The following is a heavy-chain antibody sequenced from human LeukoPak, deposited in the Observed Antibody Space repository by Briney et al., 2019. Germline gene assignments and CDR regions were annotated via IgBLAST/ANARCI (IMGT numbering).Heavy chain of an antibody. J-gene: IGHJ6*02. Sequence: GGSLRLSCAASGFTFSSYWMSWVRQAPGKGLEWVANIKQDGSEKYYVDSVKGRFTISRDNAKNSLYLQMNSLRAEDTAVYYCAGDECSSTSCYIGGYYYYGLDVRGQGTTVTVSS. CDR2: IKQDGSEK. CDR3: AGDECSSTSCYIGGYYYYGLDV. V-gene: IGHV3-7*01. D-gene: IGHD2-2*02. CDR1: GFTFSSYW.